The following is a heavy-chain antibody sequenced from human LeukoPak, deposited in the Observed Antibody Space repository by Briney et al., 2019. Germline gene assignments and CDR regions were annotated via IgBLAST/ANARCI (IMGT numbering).Heavy chain of an antibody. CDR1: GFTFSSYA. D-gene: IGHD3-10*01. CDR2: ISYDGSNK. J-gene: IGHJ4*02. V-gene: IGHV3-30-3*01. CDR3: ARGIGPLVDY. Sequence: GGSLRLSCAASGFTFSSYAMHWVRQAPGKGLEWVAVISYDGSNKYYAGSVKGRFTISRDNSKNTLYLQMNSLRAKDTAVYYCARGIGPLVDYWGQGTLVTVSS.